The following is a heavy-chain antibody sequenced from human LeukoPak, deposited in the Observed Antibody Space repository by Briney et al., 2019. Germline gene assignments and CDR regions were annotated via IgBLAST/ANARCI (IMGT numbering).Heavy chain of an antibody. J-gene: IGHJ5*02. Sequence: SETLSLTCTVSGYSISSGYYWGWIRQPPGKGLEWIGSIYHSGSTYYNPSLKSRVTISVDTSKNQFSLKLSSVTAADTAVYYCAREGSRFLLYNWFDPWGQGTLVTVSS. V-gene: IGHV4-38-2*02. CDR1: GYSISSGYY. CDR2: IYHSGST. CDR3: AREGSRFLLYNWFDP. D-gene: IGHD3-16*01.